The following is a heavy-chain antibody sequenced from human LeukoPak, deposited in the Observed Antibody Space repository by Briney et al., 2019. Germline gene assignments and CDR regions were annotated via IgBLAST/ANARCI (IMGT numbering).Heavy chain of an antibody. J-gene: IGHJ4*02. D-gene: IGHD1-26*01. CDR3: ARDQGGSYSF. V-gene: IGHV3-48*01. CDR1: GFTFSSYS. CDR2: ISSSSSTI. Sequence: PGGSLRLSCAASGFTFSSYSMNWVRQAPGEGLEWVSYISSSSSTIYYADSVKGRFTISRDNAKNSLYLQMNSLRAEDTAVYYCARDQGGSYSFWGQGTLVTVSS.